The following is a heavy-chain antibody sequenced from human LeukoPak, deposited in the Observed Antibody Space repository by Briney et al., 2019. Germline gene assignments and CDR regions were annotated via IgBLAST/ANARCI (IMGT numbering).Heavy chain of an antibody. CDR3: ARGGELLGWFDP. CDR1: GGSFSGYY. Sequence: SETLSLTCAVYGGSFSGYYWSWIRQPPGKGLEWIGEINHSGSTYYNPSLKSRVTTSVDTSKNQFSLKLSSVTAADTAVYYCARGGELLGWFDPWGQGTLVTVSS. V-gene: IGHV4-34*01. CDR2: INHSGST. D-gene: IGHD1-26*01. J-gene: IGHJ5*02.